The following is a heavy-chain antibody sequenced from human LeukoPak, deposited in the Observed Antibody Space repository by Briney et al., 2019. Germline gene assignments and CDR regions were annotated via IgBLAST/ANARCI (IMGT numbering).Heavy chain of an antibody. CDR2: INPDGRST. V-gene: IGHV3-74*01. J-gene: IGHJ5*02. CDR1: GFTFTSYA. CDR3: VRAIDYGDYEWFDP. D-gene: IGHD4-17*01. Sequence: GGSLRLSCAASGFTFTSYAMSWVRQAPGKGLVWVSRINPDGRSTNCTDSVKGRFTISRDNANNTLYLQMNSLRAEDTAIYYCVRAIDYGDYEWFDPWGQGTLVSVSS.